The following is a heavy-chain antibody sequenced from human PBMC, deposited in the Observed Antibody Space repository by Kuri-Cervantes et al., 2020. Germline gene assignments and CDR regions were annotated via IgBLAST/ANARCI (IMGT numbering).Heavy chain of an antibody. CDR3: ARGYSGYDYGYYYYYMDV. Sequence: ASVKVSCKASGYTFTSYGISWVRQAPGQGLEWMGWISAYNGDTNYAQKFQGRVTITRDTSASTAYMELSSLRSEDTAVYYCARGYSGYDYGYYYYYMDVWGKGTTVTVSS. D-gene: IGHD5-12*01. J-gene: IGHJ6*03. CDR1: GYTFTSYG. CDR2: ISAYNGDT. V-gene: IGHV1-18*01.